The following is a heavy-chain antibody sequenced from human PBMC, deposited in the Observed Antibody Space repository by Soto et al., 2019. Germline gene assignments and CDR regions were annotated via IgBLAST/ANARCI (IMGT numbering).Heavy chain of an antibody. Sequence: QVQLVESGGGVVQPGRSLRLSCAASGFTFSSYGMHWVRQAPGKGLEWVAVISYDGSNKYYADSVKGRFTISRDNSKNTLFLQRNSLRAEDTAVYYCAPWFGAFDYWGQGTLVNVSS. CDR1: GFTFSSYG. CDR3: APWFGAFDY. D-gene: IGHD3-10*01. V-gene: IGHV3-30*03. CDR2: ISYDGSNK. J-gene: IGHJ4*02.